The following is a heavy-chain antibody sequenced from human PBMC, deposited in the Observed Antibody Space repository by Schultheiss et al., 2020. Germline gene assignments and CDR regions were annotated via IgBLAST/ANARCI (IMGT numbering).Heavy chain of an antibody. CDR3: ARAVNIVATRAPYYYYYYGMDV. J-gene: IGHJ6*02. CDR2: ISSSSSYI. V-gene: IGHV3-21*01. Sequence: GGSLRLSCAASGFTFSSYAMSWVRQAPGKGLEWVSSISSSSSYIYYADSVKGRFTISRDNSKNTLYLQMNSLRAEDTAVYYCARAVNIVATRAPYYYYYYGMDVWGQGTTVTVSS. CDR1: GFTFSSYA. D-gene: IGHD5-12*01.